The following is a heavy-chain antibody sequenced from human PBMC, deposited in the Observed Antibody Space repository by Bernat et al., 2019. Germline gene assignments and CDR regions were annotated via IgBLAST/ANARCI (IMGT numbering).Heavy chain of an antibody. D-gene: IGHD6-13*01. CDR1: GGSISSSSYY. CDR3: ARQRSSSWYSPFEY. Sequence: QLQLQESGPGLVKPSETRSLTCTVSGGSISSSSYYWGWIRQPPGKGLEWIGSIYYSGSTYYNASLKSRVTISVDTSKNQFSLKLSSVTAADTAVYYCARQRSSSWYSPFEYWGQGTLVTVSS. J-gene: IGHJ4*02. CDR2: IYYSGST. V-gene: IGHV4-39*01.